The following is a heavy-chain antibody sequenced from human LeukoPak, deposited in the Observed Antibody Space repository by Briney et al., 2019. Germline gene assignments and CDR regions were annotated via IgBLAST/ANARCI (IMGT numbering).Heavy chain of an antibody. CDR1: GFTFSSYG. D-gene: IGHD3-22*01. V-gene: IGHV3-30*18. Sequence: GGSLRLSCAASGFTFSSYGMHWVRQAPGKGLEWVAVISYDGSNKYYADSVKGRFTISRDNSKNTLYLQMSSLRAGDTAVYYCAKSYFDSSGYTFDYWGQGTLVTVSS. J-gene: IGHJ4*02. CDR2: ISYDGSNK. CDR3: AKSYFDSSGYTFDY.